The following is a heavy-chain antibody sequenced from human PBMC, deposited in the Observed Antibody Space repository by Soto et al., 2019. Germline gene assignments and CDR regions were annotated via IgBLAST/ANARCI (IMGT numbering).Heavy chain of an antibody. Sequence: QVQLVQSGAEVKKPGSSVKVSCKASGGTFSSYAISWVRQAPGQGLEWMGGIIPIFGTANYAQKFQGRVTITADKSTSTAYMELSSLRSEDTAVYYCAMPSRGIVGANPDYYYYGMDVWGQGTTVTVSS. D-gene: IGHD1-26*01. CDR2: IIPIFGTA. V-gene: IGHV1-69*06. CDR3: AMPSRGIVGANPDYYYYGMDV. CDR1: GGTFSSYA. J-gene: IGHJ6*02.